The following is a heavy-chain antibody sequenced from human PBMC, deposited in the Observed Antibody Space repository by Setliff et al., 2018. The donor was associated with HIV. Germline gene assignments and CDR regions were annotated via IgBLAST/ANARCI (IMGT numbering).Heavy chain of an antibody. D-gene: IGHD2-15*01. CDR2: ISSSSSFI. J-gene: IGHJ3*02. CDR3: ASFPTIAASQDVFDI. CDR1: GFAFNTYT. Sequence: GESLKISCTASGFAFNTYTMNWVRQAPGKGLEWVSSISSSSSFIYYADSVRGRFTVSRDNAKNSLYLRMISLGVEDTAIYYCASFPTIAASQDVFDIWGHGTMVTVSS. V-gene: IGHV3-21*01.